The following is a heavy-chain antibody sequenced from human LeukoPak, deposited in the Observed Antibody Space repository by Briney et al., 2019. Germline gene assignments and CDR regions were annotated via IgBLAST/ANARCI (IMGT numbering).Heavy chain of an antibody. CDR1: GYTFNSYG. V-gene: IGHV1-18*01. Sequence: ASVKVSCKTSGYTFNSYGISWVRQAPGQGLAWMGWINPYNGNTNYAQKFQGRVTMTEDTSTDTAYMELSSLRSEDTAVYYCATADPYQLLFSDYMDVWGKGTTVTVSS. J-gene: IGHJ6*03. D-gene: IGHD2-2*01. CDR3: ATADPYQLLFSDYMDV. CDR2: INPYNGNT.